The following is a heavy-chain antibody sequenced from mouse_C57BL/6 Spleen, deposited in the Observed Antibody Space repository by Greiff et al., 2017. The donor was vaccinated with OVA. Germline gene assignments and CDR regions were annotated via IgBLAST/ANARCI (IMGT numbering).Heavy chain of an antibody. V-gene: IGHV1-19*01. CDR2: INPYNGGT. D-gene: IGHD1-1*01. J-gene: IGHJ3*01. CDR1: GYTFTDYY. Sequence: VQLKESGPVLVKPGASVKMSCKASGYTFTDYYMNWVKQSHGKSLEWIGVINPYNGGTSYNQKFKGKATLTVDKSSSTAYMELNSLTSEDSAVYYCARFGPYYYGSSYIAYWGQGTLVTVSA. CDR3: ARFGPYYYGSSYIAY.